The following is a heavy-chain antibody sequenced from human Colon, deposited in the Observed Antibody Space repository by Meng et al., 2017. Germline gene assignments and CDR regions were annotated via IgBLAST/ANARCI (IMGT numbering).Heavy chain of an antibody. CDR1: GFTFSNAW. D-gene: IGHD3-3*01. V-gene: IGHV3-15*01. J-gene: IGHJ4*02. CDR3: TTNPHYDFWSGYPPPDY. Sequence: GESLKISCAASGFTFSNAWMSWVRQAPGKGLEWVGRIKSKTDGGTTDYAAPVIGRFTISRDDSKNTLYLQMNSLKTEDTAVYYCTTNPHYDFWSGYPPPDYWGQGTLVTVSS. CDR2: IKSKTDGGTT.